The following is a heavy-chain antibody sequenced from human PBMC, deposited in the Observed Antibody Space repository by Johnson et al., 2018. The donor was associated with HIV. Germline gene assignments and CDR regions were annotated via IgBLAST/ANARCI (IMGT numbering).Heavy chain of an antibody. J-gene: IGHJ3*02. CDR1: GFTFSSYA. CDR2: ISFDGSTN. D-gene: IGHD6-13*01. CDR3: AKDQWSTSWTNDAFDI. V-gene: IGHV3-30*04. Sequence: QVQLVESGGGLVQPGGSLRLSCAASGFTFSSYAMHWVRQAPGKGLEWAAVISFDGSTNYYADYVKGRFTLSRYKSKNTLYLQMNSLRAEDTAVYYCAKDQWSTSWTNDAFDIWGQGTMVTVSS.